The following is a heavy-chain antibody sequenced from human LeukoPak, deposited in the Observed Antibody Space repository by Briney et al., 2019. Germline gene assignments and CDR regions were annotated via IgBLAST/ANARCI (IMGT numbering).Heavy chain of an antibody. CDR3: ATGPPNYDILTGAFDY. V-gene: IGHV1-69*13. CDR1: GGTFSSYA. Sequence: SVKVSCKASGGTFSSYAISWVRQAPGQGLEWMGGIIPIFGTANYAQKFQGRVTITADEPTSTAYMELSSLRSEDTAVYYCATGPPNYDILTGAFDYWGQGTLVTVSS. CDR2: IIPIFGTA. D-gene: IGHD3-9*01. J-gene: IGHJ4*02.